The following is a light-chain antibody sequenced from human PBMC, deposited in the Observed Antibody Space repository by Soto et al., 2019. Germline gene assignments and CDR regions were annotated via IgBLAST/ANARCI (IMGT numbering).Light chain of an antibody. CDR2: GAS. Sequence: DIQMTQSPSSVSASVGDRVTITCRASQGLGVWLGWYQQKPGKAPQLLIFGASGLQTEVPSRFSGSGSGTDFTLTISSLQLEDFATYYCQQAYSFPQTFGGGTKVDIK. V-gene: IGKV1-12*01. CDR1: QGLGVW. CDR3: QQAYSFPQT. J-gene: IGKJ4*01.